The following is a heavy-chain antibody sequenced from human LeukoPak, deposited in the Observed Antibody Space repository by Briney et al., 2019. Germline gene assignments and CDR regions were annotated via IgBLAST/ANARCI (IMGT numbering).Heavy chain of an antibody. CDR2: IKQDGSGK. CDR1: GFTSSNYW. J-gene: IGHJ4*02. Sequence: QPGGSLRISCAASGFTSSNYWMSWVRQAPGKGLEWVANIKQDGSGKYYVDSVKGRFTISRDNAKNSLYLQMNSLRAEDTAVYYCARDRGSSGWCEFDYWGQGTLVTVSS. D-gene: IGHD6-19*01. V-gene: IGHV3-7*01. CDR3: ARDRGSSGWCEFDY.